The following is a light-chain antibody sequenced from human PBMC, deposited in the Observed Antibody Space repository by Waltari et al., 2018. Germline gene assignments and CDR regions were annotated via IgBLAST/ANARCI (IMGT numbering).Light chain of an antibody. CDR2: KVS. V-gene: IGKV2-30*02. Sequence: DAVMTQSPLALPVTLGQPASISCKSSQSLVRSDGNTYLQWFHQRPGQSPRRLIYKVSTRESGVPDRFSGSGSGTDFTLKISSVEAEDVGVYYCMQGTHWPYTFGQGTKLDIK. CDR1: QSLVRSDGNTY. J-gene: IGKJ2*01. CDR3: MQGTHWPYT.